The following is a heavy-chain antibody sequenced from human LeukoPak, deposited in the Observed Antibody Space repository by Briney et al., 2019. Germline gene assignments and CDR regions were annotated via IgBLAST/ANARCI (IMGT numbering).Heavy chain of an antibody. D-gene: IGHD4-11*01. V-gene: IGHV3-30*18. J-gene: IGHJ6*02. CDR2: ISYDGSNK. CDR3: AKRLQYRTWDYYYYYGMDV. Sequence: GRSLRLSCAASGFTFSSYGMHWVRQAPGKGLEWVAVISYDGSNKYYADSVKGRFTISRDNSKNTLYLQMYSLRAEDTAVYYCAKRLQYRTWDYYYYYGMDVWGQGTTVTVSS. CDR1: GFTFSSYG.